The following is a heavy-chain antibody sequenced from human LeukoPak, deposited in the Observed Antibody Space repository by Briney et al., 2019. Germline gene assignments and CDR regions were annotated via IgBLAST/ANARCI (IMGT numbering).Heavy chain of an antibody. D-gene: IGHD3-10*01. Sequence: GASVKVSCKASGYTFISYYMHWVRQAPGQGLEWMGWMNPNSANTGYAQKFQGRVTMTRNTSISTAYMELSSLRSEDTAVYYCARRELTTPRIGSNYYYMDVWGKGTTVTISS. J-gene: IGHJ6*03. V-gene: IGHV1-8*02. CDR2: MNPNSANT. CDR1: GYTFISYY. CDR3: ARRELTTPRIGSNYYYMDV.